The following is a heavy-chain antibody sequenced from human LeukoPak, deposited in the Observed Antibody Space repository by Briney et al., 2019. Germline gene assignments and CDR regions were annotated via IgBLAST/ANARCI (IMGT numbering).Heavy chain of an antibody. J-gene: IGHJ5*02. Sequence: GGSLRLSCIASGFSFSGHWMHWARQLPGKGLVWVSRISPTGSTTSYADSVKGRFTVSRDNAKNSLYLQMNSLRAEDTAVYYCAREGSSSNWFDPWGQGTLVTVSS. CDR3: AREGSSSNWFDP. CDR2: ISPTGSTT. D-gene: IGHD6-6*01. V-gene: IGHV3-74*01. CDR1: GFSFSGHW.